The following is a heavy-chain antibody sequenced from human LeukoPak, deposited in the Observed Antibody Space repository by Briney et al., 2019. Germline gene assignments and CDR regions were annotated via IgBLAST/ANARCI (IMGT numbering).Heavy chain of an antibody. D-gene: IGHD1-14*01. Sequence: PGGSLRLSCAASGFPFSTYSMNWVRQPPGKGLEWVSVLYSDGNTKYADSVQGRFTISRDTSKNTLYLEMNSLSPDDTGVYYCARGVEPLAANTLAYWGQGTLVTVSS. CDR3: ARGVEPLAANTLAY. V-gene: IGHV3-53*01. CDR2: LYSDGNT. CDR1: GFPFSTYS. J-gene: IGHJ4*02.